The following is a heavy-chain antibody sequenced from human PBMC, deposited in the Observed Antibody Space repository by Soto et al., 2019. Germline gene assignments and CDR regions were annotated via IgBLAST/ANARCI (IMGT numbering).Heavy chain of an antibody. CDR3: SRGGTYSSSSASDF. J-gene: IGHJ4*02. CDR2: VTWHGSII. V-gene: IGHV3-9*01. CDR1: GFTFNDHA. D-gene: IGHD4-4*01. Sequence: EVQLAESGGGLVQPGRSLRLSCVGSGFTFNDHAMHWVRQAPGKGLEWVAGVTWHGSIIGYAGSVRGRFSISRDNGNNSLYLQLSGLRPEDTAIYYCSRGGTYSSSSASDFWGQGTGVTVSS.